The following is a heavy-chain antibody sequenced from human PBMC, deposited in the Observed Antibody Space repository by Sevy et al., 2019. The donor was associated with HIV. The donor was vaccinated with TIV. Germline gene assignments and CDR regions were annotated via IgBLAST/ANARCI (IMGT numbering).Heavy chain of an antibody. CDR1: GGSISGSFY. J-gene: IGHJ6*02. CDR3: ARATYYYDSSGYLSALVDV. V-gene: IGHV4-4*07. Sequence: SETPSLTCTVSGGSISGSFYWSWVRQSAGKGLEWIGRIYTSGSTNYNPSLKSRVTMSVDTSKNQFSLSLTSVTAADTAVYYCARATYYYDSSGYLSALVDVWGQGTTVTVSS. CDR2: IYTSGST. D-gene: IGHD3-22*01.